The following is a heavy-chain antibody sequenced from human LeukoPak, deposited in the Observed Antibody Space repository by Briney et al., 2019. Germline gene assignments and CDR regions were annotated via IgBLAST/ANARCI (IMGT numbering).Heavy chain of an antibody. V-gene: IGHV4-61*02. CDR3: ARVARDRGDAFDI. J-gene: IGHJ3*02. D-gene: IGHD3-22*01. CDR2: IYTSGST. Sequence: SETLSLTCTVSGGSIGSGSYYWSWIRQPAGKGLEWIGRIYTSGSTNYNPSLKSRVTISVDTSKNQFSLKLSSVTAADTAVYYCARVARDRGDAFDIWGQGTMVTVSS. CDR1: GGSIGSGSYY.